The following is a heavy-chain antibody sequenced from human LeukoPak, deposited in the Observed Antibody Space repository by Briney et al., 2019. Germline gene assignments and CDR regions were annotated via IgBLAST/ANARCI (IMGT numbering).Heavy chain of an antibody. J-gene: IGHJ4*02. Sequence: GGSLRLSCAASGFTFSRYWMSWVRQTPQKGLEWVANIKQDGSETYYVDSVKGRFSISRDNAKNTLYLQMNSLRVEDTAVYYCARGRPHGNDYWGQGTLVTVSS. V-gene: IGHV3-7*01. CDR3: ARGRPHGNDY. CDR1: GFTFSRYW. CDR2: IKQDGSET. D-gene: IGHD4-23*01.